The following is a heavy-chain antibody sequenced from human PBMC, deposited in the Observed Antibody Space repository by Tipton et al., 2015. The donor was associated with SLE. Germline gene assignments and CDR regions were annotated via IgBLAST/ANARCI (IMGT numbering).Heavy chain of an antibody. CDR2: ISSSGSSI. Sequence: GSLRLSCAASGFIFSSYEMNWVRQAPGKGLEWVSYISSSGSSIYYADSVKGRFTISRDNAKNSLYLQMNSLRADDTAVYYCAREEPDDCYDYWGQGTLVTVSS. V-gene: IGHV3-48*03. CDR3: AREEPDDCYDY. CDR1: GFIFSSYE. J-gene: IGHJ4*02.